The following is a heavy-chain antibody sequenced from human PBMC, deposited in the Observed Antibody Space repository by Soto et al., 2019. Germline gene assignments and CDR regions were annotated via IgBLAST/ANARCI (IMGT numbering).Heavy chain of an antibody. V-gene: IGHV4-4*02. CDR1: SGSISSSNW. CDR2: IYHSGST. Sequence: SETLSLTCAVSSGSISSSNWWSWVRQPPGKGLEWIGEIYHSGSTNYNPSLKSRVTISVDKSKNQFSLKLSSVTAADTAVYYCARAGYCSSTSCRKGGNYMDVWGKGTTVTVSS. D-gene: IGHD2-2*01. CDR3: ARAGYCSSTSCRKGGNYMDV. J-gene: IGHJ6*03.